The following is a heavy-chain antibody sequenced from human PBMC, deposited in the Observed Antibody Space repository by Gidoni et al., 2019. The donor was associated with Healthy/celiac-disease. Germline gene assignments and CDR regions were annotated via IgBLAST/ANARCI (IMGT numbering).Heavy chain of an antibody. V-gene: IGHV3-30*02. CDR2: IRYDGSNK. CDR3: AKVPQDYYYYMDV. Sequence: SYGMHWVRQAPGKGLEWVAFIRYDGSNKYYADSVKGRFTISRDNSKNTLYLQMNSLRAEDTAVYYCAKVPQDYYYYMDVWGKGTTVTVSS. J-gene: IGHJ6*03. CDR1: SYG.